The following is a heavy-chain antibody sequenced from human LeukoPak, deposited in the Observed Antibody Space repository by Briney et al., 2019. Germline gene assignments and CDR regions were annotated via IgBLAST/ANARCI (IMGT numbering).Heavy chain of an antibody. Sequence: GASVKVSCKASGYTFTSYYMHWVRQAPGQGLEWMGIINPSGGSTSYAQKFQGRVTMTRDTSTSTAYMELRSLRSDDTAVYYCARGLARWWNYDGWYFDYWGQGTLVTVSS. CDR1: GYTFTSYY. V-gene: IGHV1-46*01. J-gene: IGHJ4*02. CDR3: ARGLARWWNYDGWYFDY. D-gene: IGHD1-7*01. CDR2: INPSGGST.